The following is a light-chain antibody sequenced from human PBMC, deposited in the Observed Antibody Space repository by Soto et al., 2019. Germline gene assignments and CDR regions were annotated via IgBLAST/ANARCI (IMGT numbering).Light chain of an antibody. CDR3: QQAHTFPWT. V-gene: IGKV1-12*01. Sequence: DIQMTQSPSSVSASVGDRVTITCRASQGISSWLVWYQQKPGKAPKLLIYGASTLQSGVPSRFSGSGSGTDFTLTIKSLQPEDFATYFCQQAHTFPWTFGQGTKVEIK. CDR1: QGISSW. CDR2: GAS. J-gene: IGKJ1*01.